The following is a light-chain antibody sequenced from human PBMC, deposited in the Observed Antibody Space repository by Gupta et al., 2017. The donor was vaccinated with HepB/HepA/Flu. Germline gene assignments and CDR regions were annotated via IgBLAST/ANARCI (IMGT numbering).Light chain of an antibody. CDR2: SNN. V-gene: IGLV1-44*01. CDR3: AAWDDSLNGPV. CDR1: SSNIGSNT. Sequence: QSVLTQPPSASGTPGPRVTIPCSGSSSNIGSNTVNWYQQLPGTAPNLLIYSNNQRPSGVPDRFSGSKSGTSASLAISGLQSEDEADYYCAAWDDSLNGPVFGGGTKLTVL. J-gene: IGLJ2*01.